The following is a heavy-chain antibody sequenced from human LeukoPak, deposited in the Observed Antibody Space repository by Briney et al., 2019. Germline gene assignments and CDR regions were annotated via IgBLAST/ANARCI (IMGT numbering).Heavy chain of an antibody. V-gene: IGHV3-30-3*01. J-gene: IGHJ3*02. CDR2: ISYDGSNK. D-gene: IGHD2-2*01. CDR1: GCTFSSYA. CDR3: ARSTVPAASFDI. Sequence: SGRSLRLSCAASGCTFSSYAMHWVRQAPGKGLEWVAVISYDGSNKYYADSVKGRFTISRDNSKNTLYLQMNSLRAEDTAVYYCARSTVPAASFDIWGQGTMVTVSS.